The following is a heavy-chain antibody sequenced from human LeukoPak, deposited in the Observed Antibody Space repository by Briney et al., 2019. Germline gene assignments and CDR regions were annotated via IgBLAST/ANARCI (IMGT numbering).Heavy chain of an antibody. J-gene: IGHJ5*02. V-gene: IGHV4-34*01. CDR2: INHSGST. Sequence: ASETLSLTCTVSGGSISSYYWSWIRQPPGKGLEWIGEINHSGSTNYNPSLKSRVTISVDTSKNQFSLKLSSVTAADTAVYYCARGLYCSSTSCYGIAYWFDPWGQGTLVTVSS. CDR1: GGSISSYY. CDR3: ARGLYCSSTSCYGIAYWFDP. D-gene: IGHD2-2*01.